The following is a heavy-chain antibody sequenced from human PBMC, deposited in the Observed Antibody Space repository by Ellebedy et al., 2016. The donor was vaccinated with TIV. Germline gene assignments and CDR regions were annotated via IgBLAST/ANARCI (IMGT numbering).Heavy chain of an antibody. CDR2: ISATGGSK. CDR3: AKDVQTRVPLAGASDS. Sequence: GESLKISXTGSGFTFTNFAMRWFRQAPGKGLEWVSDISATGGSKYYADSVKGRFTISRDNSKNTFYLQMNSLRADDTAMYYCAKDVQTRVPLAGASDSWGQGTLVSVSS. V-gene: IGHV3-23*01. CDR1: GFTFTNFA. D-gene: IGHD1-1*01. J-gene: IGHJ4*02.